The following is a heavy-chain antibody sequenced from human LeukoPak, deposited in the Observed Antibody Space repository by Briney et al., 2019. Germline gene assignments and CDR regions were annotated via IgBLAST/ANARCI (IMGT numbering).Heavy chain of an antibody. CDR1: GGSISSSSYY. V-gene: IGHV4-39*01. J-gene: IGHJ4*02. Sequence: SETLSLTCTVSGGSISSSSYYWGWIRQPPGKGLEWIGSIYYSGSTYYNPSLKSRVTISVDTSKNQFSLKLSSVTAADTAVYYCASAYSSGWYPSFDYWGQGTLVTVSS. CDR3: ASAYSSGWYPSFDY. CDR2: IYYSGST. D-gene: IGHD6-19*01.